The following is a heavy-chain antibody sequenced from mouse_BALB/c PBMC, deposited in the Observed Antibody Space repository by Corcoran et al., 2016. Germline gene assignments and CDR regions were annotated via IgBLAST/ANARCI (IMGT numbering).Heavy chain of an antibody. J-gene: IGHJ3*01. V-gene: IGHV9-3-1*01. CDR3: ARGDGYYGFAY. CDR2: INTYTGEP. D-gene: IGHD2-3*01. Sequence: QIQLVQSGPELKKPGETVKISCKASGYTFTNYGMHWVKQAPGKGLKWMGWINTYTGEPTYADDFKGRFAFSLETSASTAYLQINNLKNEDTATYFCARGDGYYGFAYWGQGTLVTVSA. CDR1: GYTFTNYG.